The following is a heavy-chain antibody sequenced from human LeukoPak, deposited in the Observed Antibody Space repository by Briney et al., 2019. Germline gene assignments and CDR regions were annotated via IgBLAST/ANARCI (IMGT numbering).Heavy chain of an antibody. Sequence: PSETLSLTCTVSGYSISSGYYWGWIRQPPGKGLEWIGSIYHSGSTKYNPSLNSRVTMSVDTSTNQFSLKLSSVTAADTAVYYCAREYCSAGSCYLHFDYWGQGTLVTVSS. V-gene: IGHV4-38-2*02. D-gene: IGHD2-15*01. CDR2: IYHSGST. J-gene: IGHJ4*02. CDR3: AREYCSAGSCYLHFDY. CDR1: GYSISSGYY.